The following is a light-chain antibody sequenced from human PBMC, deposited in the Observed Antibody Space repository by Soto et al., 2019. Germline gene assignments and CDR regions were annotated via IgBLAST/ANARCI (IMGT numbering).Light chain of an antibody. CDR2: DVS. V-gene: IGKV1-5*01. Sequence: DIQMTNSPSTLSASEGDRVIITCRASQSISRRLAWYQQKPGKAPRLLMYDVSTLERGVPSRFRGSGSGTEFTLTISSLQPDDFATYYCQQYNSYPWTFGQGTKVDIK. CDR1: QSISRR. CDR3: QQYNSYPWT. J-gene: IGKJ1*01.